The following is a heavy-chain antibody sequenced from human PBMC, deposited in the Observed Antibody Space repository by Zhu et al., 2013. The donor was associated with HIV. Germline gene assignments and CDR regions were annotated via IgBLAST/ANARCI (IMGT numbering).Heavy chain of an antibody. CDR1: GYTFTSYY. J-gene: IGHJ2*01. D-gene: IGHD3-3*01. Sequence: QVQLVQSGAEVKKPGASVKVSCKASGYTFTSYYMHWVRQAPGQGLEWMGIINPSGGSTSYAQKFQGRVTMTRDTSTSTVYMELSSLRSEDTAVYYCARAHTEGNFWSGQGYFDLWGRGTLVTVSS. CDR3: ARAHTEGNFWSGQGYFDL. CDR2: INPSGGST. V-gene: IGHV1-46*01.